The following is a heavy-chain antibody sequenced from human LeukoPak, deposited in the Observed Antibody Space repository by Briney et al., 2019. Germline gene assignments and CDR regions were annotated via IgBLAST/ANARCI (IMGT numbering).Heavy chain of an antibody. Sequence: GGSLRLSCAASGFTFSSYGMHWVRQAPGKGLEWVAVIWYDGSNEYYADSVKGRFTISRDNSKNTPYLQMNSLRAEDTAVYYCARDLPGMDVWGQGTTVTVSS. V-gene: IGHV3-33*08. J-gene: IGHJ6*02. CDR3: ARDLPGMDV. CDR2: IWYDGSNE. CDR1: GFTFSSYG.